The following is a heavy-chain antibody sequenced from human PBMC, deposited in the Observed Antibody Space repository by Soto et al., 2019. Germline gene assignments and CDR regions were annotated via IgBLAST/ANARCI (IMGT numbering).Heavy chain of an antibody. CDR2: VISDLGSA. CDR1: GGTFNTHS. CDR3: AIDRSGGWTGPFDY. Sequence: QVQLVQSGAEVKKPGSSVKVSCKASGGTFNTHSITWLRQAPGQGLEWMGGVISDLGSANYAQKFLDRVTITADESTGTVYMELSSLRSEDTALYYCAIDRSGGWTGPFDYWGQGTLVTVSS. J-gene: IGHJ4*02. D-gene: IGHD2-15*01. V-gene: IGHV1-69*01.